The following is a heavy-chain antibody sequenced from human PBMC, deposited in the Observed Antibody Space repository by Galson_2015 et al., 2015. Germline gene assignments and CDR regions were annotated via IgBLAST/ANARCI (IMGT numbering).Heavy chain of an antibody. V-gene: IGHV3-33*01. CDR2: IWYDGSNK. D-gene: IGHD1-26*01. J-gene: IGHJ4*02. Sequence: SLRLSCAASGFTFSSYGMHWVRQAPGKGLEWVAVIWYDGSNKYYADSVKGRFTISRDNSKNTLYLQMNSLRAEDTAVYYCARDFGYGSYASFDYWGQGTLVTVSS. CDR3: ARDFGYGSYASFDY. CDR1: GFTFSSYG.